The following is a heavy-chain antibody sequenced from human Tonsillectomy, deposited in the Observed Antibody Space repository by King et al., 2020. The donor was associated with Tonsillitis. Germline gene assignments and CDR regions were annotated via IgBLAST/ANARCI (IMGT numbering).Heavy chain of an antibody. D-gene: IGHD4-17*01. CDR3: AKRRHSGDYEPLDH. Sequence: VQLVESGGGVVQSGGSLRLSCAASGFTFSSYGMHWVRQAPGKGLEWVAYISDDGSNKYYADAVKGRFTISRDISKNTVYLQMSSLRVEDTAVYYCAKRRHSGDYEPLDHWGQGPLVTVS. CDR2: ISDDGSNK. V-gene: IGHV3-30*02. J-gene: IGHJ4*02. CDR1: GFTFSSYG.